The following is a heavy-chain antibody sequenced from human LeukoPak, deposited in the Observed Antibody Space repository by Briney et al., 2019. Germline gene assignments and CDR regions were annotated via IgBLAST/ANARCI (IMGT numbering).Heavy chain of an antibody. CDR2: ISYSGST. D-gene: IGHD3-9*01. V-gene: IGHV4-59*01. CDR3: ARVTGYMIEDYFDY. CDR1: GFTFSDYY. Sequence: PGGSPRLSCATSGFTFSDYYMSWIRQAPGKGLEWIGNISYSGSTYYNPSLKSRLTISVDTSKNQFSLKLRSVTAADTAVYYCARVTGYMIEDYFDYWGQGILVTVSS. J-gene: IGHJ4*02.